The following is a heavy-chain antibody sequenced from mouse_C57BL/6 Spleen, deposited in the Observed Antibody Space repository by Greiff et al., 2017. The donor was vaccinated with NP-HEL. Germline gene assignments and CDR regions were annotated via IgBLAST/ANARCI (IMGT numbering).Heavy chain of an antibody. CDR3: AREGTTMVNYYAMDY. V-gene: IGHV1-81*01. D-gene: IGHD2-1*01. CDR1: GYTFTSYG. J-gene: IGHJ4*01. CDR2: IYPRSGNT. Sequence: VQLQQSGAELARPGASVQLSCKASGYTFTSYGISWVKQRTGPGLEWIGEIYPRSGNTYYNEKFTGKATLTADKSSSTAYMELRSLTSEDSAVYFCAREGTTMVNYYAMDYWGKGTSVTVSS.